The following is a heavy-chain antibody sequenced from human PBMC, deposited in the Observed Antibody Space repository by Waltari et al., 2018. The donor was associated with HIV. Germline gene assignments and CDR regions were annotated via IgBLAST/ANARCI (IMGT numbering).Heavy chain of an antibody. Sequence: QVQLVESGGGLVQPGGSLRLSCAASGFLLRDFAIHWVRQAPGKGLEWVAVISRDGSSKYYADSVQGRFTISRDNSKNSLHLHMNSLRPKDTAVYYCAREGIVAAPFDFWGLGTLVTVSS. CDR1: GFLLRDFA. CDR2: ISRDGSSK. V-gene: IGHV3-30*01. D-gene: IGHD2-15*01. J-gene: IGHJ4*02. CDR3: AREGIVAAPFDF.